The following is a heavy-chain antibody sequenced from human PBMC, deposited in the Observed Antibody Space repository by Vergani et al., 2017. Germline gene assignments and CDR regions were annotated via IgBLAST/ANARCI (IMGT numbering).Heavy chain of an antibody. CDR1: GFTFSNYW. CDR2: INSDGDST. CDR3: AREKNYGSGSISFYYYYGMDV. V-gene: IGHV3-74*01. J-gene: IGHJ6*02. D-gene: IGHD3-10*01. Sequence: VQLVESGGGLVQPGGSLRLSCTASGFTFSNYWMQWVRQAPGKGLMWVSRINSDGDSTSYADSVKGRFTISRDNAKNTLYLQMDSLRAEDTAVYYCAREKNYGSGSISFYYYYGMDVWGQGTTVTVSS.